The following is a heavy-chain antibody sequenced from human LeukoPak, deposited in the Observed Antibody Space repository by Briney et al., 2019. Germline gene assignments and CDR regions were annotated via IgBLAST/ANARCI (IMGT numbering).Heavy chain of an antibody. D-gene: IGHD6-19*01. CDR1: GFTFSSYS. Sequence: TGGSLRLSCAASGFTFSSYSMNWVRQAPGKGLEWVSGISGGGGGTYYADSVKGRFTISRDNSKNTLHLQMNSLRAEDTAVYYCAKRAPLYSSTPGNYFDSWGQGTLVTVSS. V-gene: IGHV3-23*01. CDR3: AKRAPLYSSTPGNYFDS. J-gene: IGHJ4*02. CDR2: ISGGGGGT.